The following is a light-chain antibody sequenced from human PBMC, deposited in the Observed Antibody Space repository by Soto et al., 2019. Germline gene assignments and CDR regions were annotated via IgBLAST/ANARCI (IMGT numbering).Light chain of an antibody. Sequence: QSALTQPASVYGSPGQSITISCTGISSDIGGYNYVSWYQQLPGKAPKLMIYDVSNRRSGVSNRFSGSKSGNTASLTISGLQAEDEAYYYCYSYTSSSTVLFGGGTKVTVL. CDR3: YSYTSSSTVL. CDR2: DVS. CDR1: SSDIGGYNY. V-gene: IGLV2-14*03. J-gene: IGLJ2*01.